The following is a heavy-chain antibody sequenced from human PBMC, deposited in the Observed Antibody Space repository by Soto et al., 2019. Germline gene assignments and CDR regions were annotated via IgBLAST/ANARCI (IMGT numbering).Heavy chain of an antibody. D-gene: IGHD6-13*01. J-gene: IGHJ4*02. CDR1: GGTFSSYA. CDR2: IIPIFGTA. V-gene: IGHV1-69*12. Sequence: QVQLVQSGAEVKKPGSSVKVSCKASGGTFSSYAISWVRQAPGQGLEWMGGIIPIFGTANYAQKFQGRVTITADESTITAYMDLSSLRFEDTAVYYWARDPLRGSSWDGWGQGTLVTVSS. CDR3: ARDPLRGSSWDG.